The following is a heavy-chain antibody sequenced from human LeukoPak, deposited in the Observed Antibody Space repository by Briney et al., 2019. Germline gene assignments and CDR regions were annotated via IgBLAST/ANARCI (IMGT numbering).Heavy chain of an antibody. CDR3: ARDSYYYDSSGSFDY. J-gene: IGHJ4*02. Sequence: GGSLRLSCAASGFIFRSYEMNWVRQAPGKGLEWVSYISSSGSTIYYADSVKGRFTLSRDNAKNSLYLQMNSLRAEDTAVYYCARDSYYYDSSGSFDYWGQGTLVTVSS. CDR2: ISSSGSTI. CDR1: GFIFRSYE. V-gene: IGHV3-48*03. D-gene: IGHD3-22*01.